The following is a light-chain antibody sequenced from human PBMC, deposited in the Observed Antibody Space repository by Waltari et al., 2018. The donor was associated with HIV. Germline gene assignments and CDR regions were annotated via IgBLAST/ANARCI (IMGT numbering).Light chain of an antibody. CDR3: GTWDASRSAGV. V-gene: IGLV1-51*01. CDR2: DNN. CDR1: NSNIGNDY. Sequence: SVLTQPPSVSAAPGPKVTISCPGINSNIGNDYVSWYQLLPGAAPKLLIYDNNKRPSGIPDRFSGSKSGTSATLDITGLQTGDEANYYCGTWDASRSAGVFGGGTKLTVL. J-gene: IGLJ3*02.